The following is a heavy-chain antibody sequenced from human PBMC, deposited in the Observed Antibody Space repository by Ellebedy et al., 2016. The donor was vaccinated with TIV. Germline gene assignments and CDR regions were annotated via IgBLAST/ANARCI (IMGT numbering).Heavy chain of an antibody. CDR3: AKVPVGYCTTPPCFYLDY. CDR1: GFTFSNYG. V-gene: IGHV3-30*18. D-gene: IGHD2-8*01. CDR2: ISYDGSNK. Sequence: PGGSLRLSCAASGFTFSNYGMHWVRQAPGKGLEWVAVISYDGSNKYYADSVKGRFTISRDNSKNTLYLQMNRLRTEDTAVYYCAKVPVGYCTTPPCFYLDYWGQGTLVSVSS. J-gene: IGHJ4*02.